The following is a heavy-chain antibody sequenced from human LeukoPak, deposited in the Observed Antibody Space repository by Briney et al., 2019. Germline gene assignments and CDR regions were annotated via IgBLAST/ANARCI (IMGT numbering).Heavy chain of an antibody. V-gene: IGHV1-46*01. CDR1: GYTFTSYY. Sequence: GASVKISCKASGYTFTSYYMHWVRKAPGQGLEWVGIINPSGGSTSNAQKFQGRVTMTRDMSTSTDYMELSSLRSEDTAVYYCARERSSSSITPKIPTWEIDYWGQGTLVTVSS. J-gene: IGHJ4*02. CDR3: ARERSSSSITPKIPTWEIDY. CDR2: INPSGGST. D-gene: IGHD6-6*01.